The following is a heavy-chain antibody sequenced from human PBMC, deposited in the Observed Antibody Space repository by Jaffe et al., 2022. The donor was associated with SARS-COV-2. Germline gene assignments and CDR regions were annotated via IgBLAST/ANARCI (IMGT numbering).Heavy chain of an antibody. CDR3: ARDPTVAGTELYFDY. V-gene: IGHV3-30*04. Sequence: QVQLVESGGGVVQPRRSLRLSCAASEFTFSTYAMHWVRQAPGKGLEWVAVISYDGSEKYYADSVKGRFTISRDNSKNAVYLQMSSLRAEDTAIYYCARDPTVAGTELYFDYWGQGTLVTVSS. D-gene: IGHD6-19*01. CDR2: ISYDGSEK. J-gene: IGHJ4*02. CDR1: EFTFSTYA.